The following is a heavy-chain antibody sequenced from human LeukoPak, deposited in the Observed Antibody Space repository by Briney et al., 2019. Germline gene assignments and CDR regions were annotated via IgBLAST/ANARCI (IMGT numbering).Heavy chain of an antibody. Sequence: ASVKVSCKTSGYTFTGYYIHWVRQAPGQGLEWMGWINPNSGGTNFAQKFQGRVTMTRDTSISTAYMELSRLRSDDTAVYYCASTDNWNGGDYFDYWGQGTLVTVSS. CDR1: GYTFTGYY. CDR3: ASTDNWNGGDYFDY. CDR2: INPNSGGT. J-gene: IGHJ4*02. D-gene: IGHD1-20*01. V-gene: IGHV1-2*02.